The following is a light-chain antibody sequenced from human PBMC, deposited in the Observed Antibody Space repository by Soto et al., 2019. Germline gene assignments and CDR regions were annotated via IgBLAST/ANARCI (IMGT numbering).Light chain of an antibody. CDR1: QSVSSY. V-gene: IGKV3-11*01. CDR3: QQRSNWPKT. J-gene: IGKJ1*01. CDR2: DAS. Sequence: EILLTQSPATVSLWPGGRRTHSCRASQSVSSYLAWYQQKPGQAPRLLIYDASNRATGIPARFSGSGSGTDFTITISSLEPEDFAVYYCQQRSNWPKTFGQGT.